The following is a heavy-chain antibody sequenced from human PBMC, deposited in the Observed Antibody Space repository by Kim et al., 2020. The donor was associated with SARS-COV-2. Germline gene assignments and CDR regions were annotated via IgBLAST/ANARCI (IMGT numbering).Heavy chain of an antibody. CDR1: GGSISSYY. J-gene: IGHJ4*02. CDR3: ARGSGWYLY. Sequence: SETLSLTCTVSGGSISSYYWSWIRQPPGKGLEWIGYIYYSGSTNYNPSLKSRVTISVDTSKNQFSLKLSSVTAADTAVYYCARGSGWYLYWGQGTLVTVSS. CDR2: IYYSGST. V-gene: IGHV4-59*01. D-gene: IGHD6-19*01.